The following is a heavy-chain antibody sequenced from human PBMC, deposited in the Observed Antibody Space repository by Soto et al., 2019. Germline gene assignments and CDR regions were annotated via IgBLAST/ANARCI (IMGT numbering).Heavy chain of an antibody. CDR1: GGSISSYY. J-gene: IGHJ5*02. V-gene: IGHV4-59*08. CDR3: ARHSYCSSICWFDP. Sequence: LETLSLTCTVSGGSISSYYWSWIRQFPGKGLEWIGYTHDSGSTNYNPSLKSRVTMSVDTSKNQFSLKLSSVTAADTAVYYCARHSYCSSICWFDPWGQGTLVTVSS. D-gene: IGHD2-2*01. CDR2: THDSGST.